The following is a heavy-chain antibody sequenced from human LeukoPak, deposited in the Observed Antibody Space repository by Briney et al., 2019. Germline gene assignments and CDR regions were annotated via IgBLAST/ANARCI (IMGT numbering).Heavy chain of an antibody. V-gene: IGHV3-23*01. Sequence: GGSLRLSCAASGFAFNRYAMSWARQAPGKGLEWVSLIESTGARTYYTDSVKGRFTISRDDSKNTLYLHMTSLRAEDTALHYCARDTYGAPDSWGQGTLVTVSS. D-gene: IGHD4-17*01. CDR1: GFAFNRYA. CDR3: ARDTYGAPDS. J-gene: IGHJ4*02. CDR2: IESTGART.